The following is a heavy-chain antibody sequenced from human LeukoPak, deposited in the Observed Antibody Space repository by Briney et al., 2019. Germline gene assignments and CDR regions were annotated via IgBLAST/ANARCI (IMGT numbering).Heavy chain of an antibody. CDR2: IYHSGST. J-gene: IGHJ4*02. V-gene: IGHV4-39*07. CDR3: ARGVARSSKFHFSYYFDY. D-gene: IGHD6-6*01. Sequence: SETLSLTCTVSGGSISSSSYYWGWIRQPPGKGLEWIGSIYHSGSTYYNPSLKSRVTISVDTSKNQFSLKLSSVTAADTAVYYCARGVARSSKFHFSYYFDYWGQGTLVTVCS. CDR1: GGSISSSSYY.